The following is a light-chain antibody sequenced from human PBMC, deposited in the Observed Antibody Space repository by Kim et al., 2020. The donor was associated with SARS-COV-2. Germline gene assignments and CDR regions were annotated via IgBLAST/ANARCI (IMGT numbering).Light chain of an antibody. CDR2: MAS. CDR1: QSVSNW. Sequence: DIQMTQSPSTLSASVGDKVIITCRASQSVSNWLAWYQQKPGEAPKLLIYMASSLEGGVPSRFSGSGSGTEFTLTISSLQPDDFATYHCQQHNSYPWTFGQGTKVDIK. J-gene: IGKJ1*01. V-gene: IGKV1-5*03. CDR3: QQHNSYPWT.